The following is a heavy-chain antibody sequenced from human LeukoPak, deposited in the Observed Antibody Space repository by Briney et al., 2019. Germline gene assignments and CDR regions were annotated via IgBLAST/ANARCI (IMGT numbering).Heavy chain of an antibody. V-gene: IGHV3-73*01. D-gene: IGHD2-8*02. CDR1: GFSFSGSA. Sequence: GGSLRLSCEVSGFSFSGSAVYCVRQASGKGRGWGGRIRSKPNNYATTYSASVKGRFTISRDDSNNTAYLQMNGLKTEDTAVYFCTTGVITGHDYWGQGTLVTVSS. CDR3: TTGVITGHDY. J-gene: IGHJ4*02. CDR2: IRSKPNNYAT.